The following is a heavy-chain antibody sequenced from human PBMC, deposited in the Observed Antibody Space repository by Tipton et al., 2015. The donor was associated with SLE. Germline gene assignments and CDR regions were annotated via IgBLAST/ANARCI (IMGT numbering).Heavy chain of an antibody. CDR1: GGSISSSSYY. V-gene: IGHV4-39*07. CDR3: ARAYAGDVDY. J-gene: IGHJ4*02. CDR2: IYYSGST. Sequence: TLSLTCTVSGGSISSSSYYWGWIRQPPGKGLEWIGSIYYSGSTYYNSSLKSRVTISVDTSKNQFSPKLSSVTAADTAVYYCARAYAGDVDYWGQGTLVTVSS. D-gene: IGHD2-2*01.